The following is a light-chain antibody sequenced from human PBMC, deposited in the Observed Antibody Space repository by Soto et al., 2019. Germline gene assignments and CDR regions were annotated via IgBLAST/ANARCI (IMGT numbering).Light chain of an antibody. CDR1: SSNIGSNT. V-gene: IGLV1-44*01. CDR2: SYN. CDR3: AAWDDILNGVL. Sequence: QSVLTQPPSASGTPGQRVIISCSGSSSNIGSNTVNWYQQIQGTAPKLLLYSYNQRPSGVPDRFSGSKSDTSASLAISGLQSEYEAEYYCAAWDDILNGVLFGVGTQLTVL. J-gene: IGLJ2*01.